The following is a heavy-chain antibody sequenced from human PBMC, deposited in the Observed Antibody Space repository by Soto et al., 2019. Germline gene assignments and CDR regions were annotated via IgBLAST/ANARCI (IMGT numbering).Heavy chain of an antibody. CDR3: ATDRGGYCSGGSCPEAWFDP. J-gene: IGHJ5*02. V-gene: IGHV1-3*05. CDR2: INVGNGGT. Sequence: QVQLVQSGAEEKKPGASVKVSCKASGYTFTTYPMHWLRQAPGQRPEWMGWINVGNGGTKYSQKFQGRVSITRDTSASTAYMQLSRLRSDDTAVYYCATDRGGYCSGGSCPEAWFDPWGQGTLVTVTS. D-gene: IGHD2-15*01. CDR1: GYTFTTYP.